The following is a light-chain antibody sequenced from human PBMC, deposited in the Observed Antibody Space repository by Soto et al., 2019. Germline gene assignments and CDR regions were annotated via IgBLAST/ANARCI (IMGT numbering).Light chain of an antibody. Sequence: DIQMTQSPSTLSASVGDRVTITCRASQTISSWLAWYQQKPGKVPKLLIYKASSLESGVPSRFSGSGSGTDFTLTISSLQPEDFATYYCQESYSTPLWTFGQGTKVDIK. CDR1: QTISSW. CDR3: QESYSTPLWT. CDR2: KAS. V-gene: IGKV1-5*03. J-gene: IGKJ1*01.